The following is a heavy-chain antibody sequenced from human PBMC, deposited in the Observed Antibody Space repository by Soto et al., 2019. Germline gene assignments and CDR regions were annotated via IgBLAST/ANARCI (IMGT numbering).Heavy chain of an antibody. CDR1: GYTFTSYG. J-gene: IGHJ5*02. Sequence: GASVKVSCKASGYTFTSYGISWVRQAPGQGLEWMGWISAYNGNTNYAQKLQGRVTMTTDTSTSTAYMELRSLRSDDTAVYYCAGNGYYYDSSGPPEAWGQGTLVTVSS. V-gene: IGHV1-18*01. CDR3: AGNGYYYDSSGPPEA. D-gene: IGHD3-22*01. CDR2: ISAYNGNT.